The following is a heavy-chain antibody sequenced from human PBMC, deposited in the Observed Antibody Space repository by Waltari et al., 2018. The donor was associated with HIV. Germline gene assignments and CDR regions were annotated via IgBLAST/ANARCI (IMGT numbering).Heavy chain of an antibody. V-gene: IGHV4-34*01. D-gene: IGHD2-15*01. Sequence: QVQLQQWGAGLLKPSETLSLTCAVYGGSFSGYYWRWIRQPPGKGLEWIGEINHSGNTDYNPSLMSRVTISVDTSKNQFSRKLSSVTAADTAVYYCAIGGLNIVVVVAATPDWFDPWGQGTLLTVAS. CDR2: INHSGNT. J-gene: IGHJ5*02. CDR3: AIGGLNIVVVVAATPDWFDP. CDR1: GGSFSGYY.